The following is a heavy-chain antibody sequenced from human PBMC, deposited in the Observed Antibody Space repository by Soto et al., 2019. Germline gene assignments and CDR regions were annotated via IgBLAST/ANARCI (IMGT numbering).Heavy chain of an antibody. CDR1: S. V-gene: IGHV4-30-2*01. J-gene: IGHJ3*02. Sequence: SLCWIRQPPGKGLEWIGFIYNSGSTYYNSSLKSRVTISVDRSKNHFFLNLTSVTAADTAVYYCATYRKFLQIWAQRPNVT. CDR2: IYNSGST. CDR3: ATYRKFLQI.